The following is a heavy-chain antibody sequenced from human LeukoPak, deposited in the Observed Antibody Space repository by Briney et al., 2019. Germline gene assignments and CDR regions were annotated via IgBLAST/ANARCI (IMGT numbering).Heavy chain of an antibody. CDR2: IYCSGST. J-gene: IGHJ5*02. V-gene: IGHV4-59*01. Sequence: SETLSLTCTVSGGSISSYYWSWIRQPPGKGLEWIGYIYCSGSTNYNPSLKSRVTISVDTSKNQFSLKLSSVTAADTAVYYCARGSSGWYREYNWFDPWGQGTLVTVSS. CDR1: GGSISSYY. D-gene: IGHD6-19*01. CDR3: ARGSSGWYREYNWFDP.